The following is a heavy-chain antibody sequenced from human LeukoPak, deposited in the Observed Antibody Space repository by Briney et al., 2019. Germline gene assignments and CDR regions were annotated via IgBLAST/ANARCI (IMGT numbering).Heavy chain of an antibody. CDR2: FNPNSGGT. CDR3: ARDTLFMVRGVINDY. D-gene: IGHD3-10*01. Sequence: ASVKVSCKASGYTFTGYYMHWVRQAPGQGLEWMGWFNPNSGGTNYAQKFQGRVTMTRDTSISTAYMELSRLRSDDTAVYYCARDTLFMVRGVINDYWGQGTLVTVSS. CDR1: GYTFTGYY. V-gene: IGHV1-2*02. J-gene: IGHJ4*02.